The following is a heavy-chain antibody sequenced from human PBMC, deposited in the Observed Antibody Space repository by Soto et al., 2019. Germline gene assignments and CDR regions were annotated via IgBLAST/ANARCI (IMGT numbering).Heavy chain of an antibody. CDR3: ARYANCSSTSCYRPSYYYYGMDV. J-gene: IGHJ6*02. Sequence: SVKVSCKASGGTFSSYAISWVRQAPGQGLEWMGGIIPIFGTANYAQKFQGRVTITADESTSTAYMELSSLRSEDTAVYYCARYANCSSTSCYRPSYYYYGMDVWGQGTTVTVSS. CDR1: GGTFSSYA. D-gene: IGHD2-2*02. CDR2: IIPIFGTA. V-gene: IGHV1-69*13.